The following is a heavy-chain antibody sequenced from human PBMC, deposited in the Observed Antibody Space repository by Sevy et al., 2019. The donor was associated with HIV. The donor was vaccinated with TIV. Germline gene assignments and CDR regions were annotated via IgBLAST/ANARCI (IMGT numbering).Heavy chain of an antibody. J-gene: IGHJ4*02. Sequence: GGSLRLSCAASGFTFSTYAMSWVRQAPGKGLEWVSAISGSGTSTYYADSVKGRVTIARANSKNTLYLQVNSLRAEDTALYYCARRQWLVGGYYFDYWGQGTLVTVSS. V-gene: IGHV3-23*01. CDR3: ARRQWLVGGYYFDY. CDR1: GFTFSTYA. D-gene: IGHD6-19*01. CDR2: ISGSGTST.